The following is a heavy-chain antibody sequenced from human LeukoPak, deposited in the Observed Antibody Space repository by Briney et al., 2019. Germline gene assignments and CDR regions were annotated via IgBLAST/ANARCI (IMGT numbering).Heavy chain of an antibody. J-gene: IGHJ6*03. CDR2: TYHSGST. CDR3: ARMYYDFWSGYSLAGYYYYYMDV. V-gene: IGHV4-38-2*02. D-gene: IGHD3-3*01. CDR1: GYSISSGYY. Sequence: PSQTLSLTCTVSGYSISSGYYWGWIRQPPGKGLEWIGSTYHSGSTYYNPSLKSRVTISVDTSKNQFSLKLSSVTAADTAVYYCARMYYDFWSGYSLAGYYYYYMDVWGKGTTVTVSS.